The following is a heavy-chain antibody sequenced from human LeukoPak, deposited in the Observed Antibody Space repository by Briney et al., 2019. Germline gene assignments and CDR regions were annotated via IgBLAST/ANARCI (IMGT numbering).Heavy chain of an antibody. Sequence: PSETLSLTCTVSGGSISSGSYYWSWIRQPAGKGLEWIGRIYTSGSTNYNPSLKSRVIISVDTSKNQFSLKLSSVTAADTAVYYCARESEFCSGGSCYSNYYYYYYMDVWGKGTTVTVSS. V-gene: IGHV4-61*02. J-gene: IGHJ6*03. CDR3: ARESEFCSGGSCYSNYYYYYYMDV. CDR1: GGSISSGSYY. D-gene: IGHD2-15*01. CDR2: IYTSGST.